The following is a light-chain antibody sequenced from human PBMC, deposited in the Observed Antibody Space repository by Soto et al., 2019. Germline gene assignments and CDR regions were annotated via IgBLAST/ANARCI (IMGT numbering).Light chain of an antibody. J-gene: IGLJ1*01. CDR3: CSYAHPTTYV. CDR1: SSDVGTYNL. V-gene: IGLV2-23*01. Sequence: QSALTQPASVSGSPGQSITISCSGTSSDVGTYNLVSWYQQHPGKAPKLMIYEGSKRPSGVSNRFSASKSGNTASLTISGLQAEDEADYYCCSYAHPTTYVFGTGTKVTVL. CDR2: EGS.